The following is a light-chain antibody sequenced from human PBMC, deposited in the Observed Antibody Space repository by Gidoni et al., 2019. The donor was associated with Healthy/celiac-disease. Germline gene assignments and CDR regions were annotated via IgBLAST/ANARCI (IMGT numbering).Light chain of an antibody. CDR2: DAS. CDR1: QDISNY. V-gene: IGKV1-33*01. J-gene: IGKJ4*01. CDR3: QQYDNLPLT. Sequence: DIQMTQSPSSRSASVGDRVTSTCQASQDISNYLNWYQQKPGKAPKLLIYDASNLETGVPSRFSGSGSGTDFTFTISSLQPEDIATYYCQQYDNLPLTFGGGTKVEIK.